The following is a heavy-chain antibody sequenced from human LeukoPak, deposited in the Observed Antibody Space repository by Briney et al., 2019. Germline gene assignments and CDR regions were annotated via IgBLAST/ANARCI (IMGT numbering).Heavy chain of an antibody. J-gene: IGHJ4*02. Sequence: SETLSLTCTVSGGSISSYYWRWIRQPPGKGLEWIGYIYYSGSTNYNPSLKSRVTISVDTSKNQFSLKLSSVTAADTAVYYCARISPPYYYDSSGYQWGQGTLVTVSS. CDR2: IYYSGST. CDR1: GGSISSYY. V-gene: IGHV4-59*08. CDR3: ARISPPYYYDSSGYQ. D-gene: IGHD3-22*01.